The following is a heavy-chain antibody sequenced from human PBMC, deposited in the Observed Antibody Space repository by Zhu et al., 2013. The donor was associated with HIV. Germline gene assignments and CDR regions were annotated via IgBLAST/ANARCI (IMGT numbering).Heavy chain of an antibody. V-gene: IGHV1-69*01. Sequence: QVQLVQSGAEVKKPGSSVKVSCKASGGTFSSDAISWVRQAPGQGLEWMGGIIPIFDTANYARKFQGRVTITADESTSTAYMELSSLRSEDTAVYYCASGLYSSSSDLVYYGMDVWGQGTMVTVSS. D-gene: IGHD6-6*01. CDR3: ASGLYSSSSDLVYYGMDV. J-gene: IGHJ6*02. CDR1: GGTFSSDA. CDR2: IIPIFDTA.